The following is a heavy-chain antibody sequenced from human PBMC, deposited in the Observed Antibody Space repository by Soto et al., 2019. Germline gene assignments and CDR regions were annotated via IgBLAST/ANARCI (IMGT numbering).Heavy chain of an antibody. CDR1: GFTFSSYG. V-gene: IGHV3-30*03. J-gene: IGHJ6*02. D-gene: IGHD3-22*01. Sequence: GSLRLSCAASGFTFSSYGMHWVRQAPGKGLEWVAVISYDGSNKYYADSVKGRFTISRDNSKNTLYLQMNSLRAEDTAVYYCARNYYDSSGYYLVVYYYGMDVWGQGTTVTVSS. CDR2: ISYDGSNK. CDR3: ARNYYDSSGYYLVVYYYGMDV.